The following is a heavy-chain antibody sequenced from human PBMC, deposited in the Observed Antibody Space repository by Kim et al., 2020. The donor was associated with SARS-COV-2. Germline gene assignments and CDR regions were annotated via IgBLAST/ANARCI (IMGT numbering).Heavy chain of an antibody. Sequence: SVKVSCKASGGTFSSYTISWVRQAPGQGLEWMGRIIPILGIANYAQKFQGRVTITADKSTSTAYMELSSLRSEDTAVYYCAIPNIAAADYYYYYGMDVWGQGTTVTVSS. CDR1: GGTFSSYT. D-gene: IGHD6-13*01. CDR2: IIPILGIA. J-gene: IGHJ6*02. CDR3: AIPNIAAADYYYYYGMDV. V-gene: IGHV1-69*02.